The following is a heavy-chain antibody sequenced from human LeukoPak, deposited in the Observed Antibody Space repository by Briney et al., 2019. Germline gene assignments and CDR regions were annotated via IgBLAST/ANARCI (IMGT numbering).Heavy chain of an antibody. CDR1: KFTFSNYC. Sequence: GGSLRLSCAASKFTFSNYCMNWVRQAPGKGLEWVSSISSSGTYIYYADSVKGRFTISRGNPKNSLYLQMNSLRAEDTAVYYCAKGHDSSDSDYFDYWGQGTLVTVSS. CDR2: ISSSGTYI. CDR3: AKGHDSSDSDYFDY. D-gene: IGHD3-22*01. J-gene: IGHJ4*02. V-gene: IGHV3-21*01.